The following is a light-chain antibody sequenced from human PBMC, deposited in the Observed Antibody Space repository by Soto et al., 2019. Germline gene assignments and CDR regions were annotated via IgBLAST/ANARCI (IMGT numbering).Light chain of an antibody. J-gene: IGLJ3*02. CDR1: NIGSKS. CDR2: DDS. V-gene: IGLV3-21*02. CDR3: QVWDSSSDHPGV. Sequence: SYELTQPPSVSVAPGQTARITCGGSNIGSKSVHWYQQKPDQAPVLVVYDDSDRPSGIPERFSGSNSGNTATLTISRVEAGDEADYYCQVWDSSSDHPGVFGGGTKLTVL.